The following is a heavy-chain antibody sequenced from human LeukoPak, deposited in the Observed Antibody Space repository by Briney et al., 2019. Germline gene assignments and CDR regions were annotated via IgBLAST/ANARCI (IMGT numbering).Heavy chain of an antibody. V-gene: IGHV1-2*02. D-gene: IGHD6-6*01. J-gene: IGHJ4*02. CDR1: GYTFTGYY. Sequence: ASVKVSRKSSGYTFTGYYMHWVRQAPGQGLEWMGWINPNSGGTNYAQKFQGRVTMTRDTSISTAYMELSRLRSDDTAVYYCARASRYSSSYRSGRVHFDYWGQGTLVTVSS. CDR3: ARASRYSSSYRSGRVHFDY. CDR2: INPNSGGT.